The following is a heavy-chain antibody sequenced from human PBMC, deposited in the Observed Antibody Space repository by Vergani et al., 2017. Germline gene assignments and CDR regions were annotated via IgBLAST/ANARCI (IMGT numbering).Heavy chain of an antibody. CDR3: ATDERKQRLGNWYFDL. V-gene: IGHV1-24*01. D-gene: IGHD6-25*01. CDR1: GYTLTELS. J-gene: IGHJ2*01. CDR2: FDPEDGET. Sequence: QVQLVQSGAEVKKPGASVKVSCKVSGYTLTELSMHWVRQAPGKGLEWMGGFDPEDGETIYAQKFQGRVTMTEDTSTDTAYMELSSLRSEDTAVYYCATDERKQRLGNWYFDLWGRGTLVTVSS.